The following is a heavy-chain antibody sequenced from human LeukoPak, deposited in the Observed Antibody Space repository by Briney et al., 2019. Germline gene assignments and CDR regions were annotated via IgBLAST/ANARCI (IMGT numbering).Heavy chain of an antibody. CDR1: GFTFSSYA. CDR3: AKLSSSGWYMSAFDI. V-gene: IGHV3-23*01. D-gene: IGHD6-19*01. J-gene: IGHJ3*02. CDR2: ISGSGGST. Sequence: PGGSLRHSCAASGFTFSSYAMSWVRQAPGKGLEWVSAISGSGGSTYYADSVKGRFTISRDNSKNTLYLQMNSLRAEDTAVYYCAKLSSSGWYMSAFDIWGQGTMVTVSS.